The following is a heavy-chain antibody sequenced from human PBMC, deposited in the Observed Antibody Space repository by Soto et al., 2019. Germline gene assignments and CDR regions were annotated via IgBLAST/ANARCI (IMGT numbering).Heavy chain of an antibody. D-gene: IGHD4-4*01. CDR2: FNPNSGDT. J-gene: IGHJ4*02. CDR3: AREASAVISLDY. CDR1: GYIFTAYS. V-gene: IGHV1-2*02. Sequence: ASVKVSCKASGYIFTAYSMHWLRQAPGQGFEWMGWFNPNSGDTIYAQKFQGRITLTRDTSITTAYMELYSLTSDDTAVYYCAREASAVISLDYWGQGTLVTVSS.